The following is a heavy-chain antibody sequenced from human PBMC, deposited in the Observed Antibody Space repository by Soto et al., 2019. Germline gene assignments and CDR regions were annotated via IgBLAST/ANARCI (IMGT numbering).Heavy chain of an antibody. J-gene: IGHJ5*02. V-gene: IGHV4-31*01. Sequence: QVQLQESGPGLVKPSETLSLTCTVSGGSITRGGYYWSWIRQHPGKGLEWIGYIYNSGTTYYNPSLXIXXTISVDPSTNQFSLKLTSVTAADTAAYSCARDPAPWGQGTLVTVSS. CDR1: GGSITRGGYY. CDR2: IYNSGTT. CDR3: ARDPAP.